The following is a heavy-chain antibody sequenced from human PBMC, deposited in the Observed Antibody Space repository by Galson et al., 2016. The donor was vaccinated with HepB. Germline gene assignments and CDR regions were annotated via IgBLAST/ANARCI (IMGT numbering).Heavy chain of an antibody. Sequence: SLRLSCAVSGFTFDNHAMSWVRQAPGKGLEWVSGVSGSGGITYYADSVKGRFTISRDNSKNVLYLHMSSLRAEDTAVYYCARDNRPAKLPYYYDYWGQGTLITVSS. J-gene: IGHJ4*01. CDR1: GFTFDNHA. CDR2: VSGSGGIT. D-gene: IGHD4-23*01. CDR3: ARDNRPAKLPYYYDY. V-gene: IGHV3-23*01.